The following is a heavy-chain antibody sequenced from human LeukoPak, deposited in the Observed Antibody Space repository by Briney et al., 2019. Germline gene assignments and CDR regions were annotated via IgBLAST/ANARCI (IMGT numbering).Heavy chain of an antibody. D-gene: IGHD4-23*01. CDR3: AKDQAVVMKFWDTYNWFDP. CDR2: ISGSGGST. Sequence: GGSLRLSCAASGFTFSSYAMSWVRQAPGKGLEWVSAISGSGGSTYYADSVKGRFTISRDNSKNTLYLQMNSLRAEDTAVYYCAKDQAVVMKFWDTYNWFDPWGQGTLVTVSS. V-gene: IGHV3-23*01. J-gene: IGHJ5*02. CDR1: GFTFSSYA.